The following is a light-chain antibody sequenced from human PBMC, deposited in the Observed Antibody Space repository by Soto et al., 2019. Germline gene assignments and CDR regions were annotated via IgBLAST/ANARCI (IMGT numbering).Light chain of an antibody. Sequence: IVLTQSPATLSLSPGERATLSCRASHNVNRYLAWYQQRPGQAPRLLIYDASSRAAGIPARFSGSGSGTDFTLTISSLQSEDFAVYYCQQYNNWPPLTFGGGTKVEIK. V-gene: IGKV3D-15*01. CDR1: HNVNRY. J-gene: IGKJ4*01. CDR3: QQYNNWPPLT. CDR2: DAS.